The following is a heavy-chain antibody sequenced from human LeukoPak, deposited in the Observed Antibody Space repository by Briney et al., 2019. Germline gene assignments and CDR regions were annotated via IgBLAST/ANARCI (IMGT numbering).Heavy chain of an antibody. J-gene: IGHJ1*01. CDR1: GFTFSSYA. CDR2: ISGSGGST. D-gene: IGHD6-13*01. Sequence: GGSLRLSCAASGFTFSSYAMSWVRQAPGKGLEWVSAISGSGGSTYYADSVKGRFTISRDNSKNTLYLHMNSLRAEDTAIYYCAKDGGYSSSWYYYFQHWGQGTLVTVSS. CDR3: AKDGGYSSSWYYYFQH. V-gene: IGHV3-23*01.